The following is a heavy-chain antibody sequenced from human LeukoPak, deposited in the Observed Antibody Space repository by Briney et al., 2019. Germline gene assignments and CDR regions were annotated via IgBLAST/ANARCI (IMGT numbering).Heavy chain of an antibody. CDR1: GGSISSGGYS. Sequence: SETLSHTCAVSGGSISSGGYSWSWIRQPPGKGLEWIGYIYHSGSTYCNPSLKSRVTISVDRSKNQFSLKLSSVTAADTAVYYCARGSYYYDSSGYPIWAFDIWGQGTMVTVSS. CDR3: ARGSYYYDSSGYPIWAFDI. J-gene: IGHJ3*02. D-gene: IGHD3-22*01. CDR2: IYHSGST. V-gene: IGHV4-30-2*01.